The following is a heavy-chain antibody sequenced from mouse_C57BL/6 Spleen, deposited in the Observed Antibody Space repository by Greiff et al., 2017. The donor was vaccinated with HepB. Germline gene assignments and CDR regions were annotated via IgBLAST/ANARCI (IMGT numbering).Heavy chain of an antibody. J-gene: IGHJ3*01. CDR3: ARSGNIYYYGSSYAWFAY. D-gene: IGHD1-1*01. V-gene: IGHV1-26*01. CDR1: GYTFTDYY. Sequence: EVQLQQSGPELVKPGASVKISCKASGYTFTDYYMNWVKQSHGKSLEWIGDINPNNGGTSYNQKFKGKATLTVDKSSSTAYMELRSLTSEDSAVYYCARSGNIYYYGSSYAWFAYWGQGTLVTVSA. CDR2: INPNNGGT.